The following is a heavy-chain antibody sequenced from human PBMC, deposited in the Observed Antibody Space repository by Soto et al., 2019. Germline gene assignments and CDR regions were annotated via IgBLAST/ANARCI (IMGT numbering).Heavy chain of an antibody. CDR3: GSSYGSGYRAFDY. CDR2: VNPIVSMS. CDR1: GDTFNFYS. Sequence: QVQLVQSGAAVKRPGSSVKVACKASGDTFNFYSINWVRQAPGLGLEWMGMVNPIVSMSDYAQKFQARVTRTADKSTSTAYMELSSLRYEDTAIDYCGSSYGSGYRAFDYGGQGALVTVSS. J-gene: IGHJ4*02. V-gene: IGHV1-69*02. D-gene: IGHD3-10*01.